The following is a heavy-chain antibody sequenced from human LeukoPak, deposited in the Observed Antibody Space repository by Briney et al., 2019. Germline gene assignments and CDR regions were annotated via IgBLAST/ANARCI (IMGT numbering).Heavy chain of an antibody. D-gene: IGHD3-10*01. CDR2: ISGSGGST. Sequence: PGGSLRLSCAASGFTFSSYAMSWVRQASGKAPEWVSGISGSGGSTYSADSVKGRFTISRDNSKNTLYLQMNTLRAEDTAVYYCARSIYASGSFYTFDIWGQGTMVTVAS. V-gene: IGHV3-23*01. CDR3: ARSIYASGSFYTFDI. CDR1: GFTFSSYA. J-gene: IGHJ3*02.